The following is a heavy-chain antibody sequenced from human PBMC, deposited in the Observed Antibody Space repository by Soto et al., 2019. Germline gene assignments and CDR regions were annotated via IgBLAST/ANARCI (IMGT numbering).Heavy chain of an antibody. D-gene: IGHD6-13*01. J-gene: IGHJ4*02. V-gene: IGHV3-21*01. Sequence: EVQLVESGGGLVKPGGSLRLSCAASGFTFSDYAMNWVRQSPGKGLEWVSSISSSGTYIYYADSLKGRFTISRDNAKNSVDLQINSLRADDTAVYYCARVRMYYSSSQAAYYLDYWGQGVLVTVSS. CDR1: GFTFSDYA. CDR2: ISSSGTYI. CDR3: ARVRMYYSSSQAAYYLDY.